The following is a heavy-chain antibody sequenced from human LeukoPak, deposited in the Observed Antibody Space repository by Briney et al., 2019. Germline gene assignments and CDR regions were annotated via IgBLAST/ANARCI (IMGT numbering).Heavy chain of an antibody. V-gene: IGHV3-23*01. CDR1: GFTFSSYA. Sequence: PGGSLRLSCAASGFTFSSYAMSWVRQAPGKGLEWVPAISGSGGSTYYADSVKGRFTISRDNSKNTLYLQMNSLRAEDTAVYYCAKRYYYDSSGQPWGQGTLVTVSS. J-gene: IGHJ5*02. CDR2: ISGSGGST. CDR3: AKRYYYDSSGQP. D-gene: IGHD3-22*01.